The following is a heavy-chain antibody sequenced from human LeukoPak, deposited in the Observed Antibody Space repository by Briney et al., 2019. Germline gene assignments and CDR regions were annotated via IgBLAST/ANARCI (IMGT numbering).Heavy chain of an antibody. D-gene: IGHD2-15*01. V-gene: IGHV1-18*01. CDR2: ISAYNGNT. J-gene: IGHJ5*02. CDR1: GYTFTSYG. Sequence: ASVKVSCKASGYTFTSYGISWVRPAPGQGLEWMGWISAYNGNTNYAQKLQGRVTMTTDTSTSTAYMELRSLRSDDTAVYYCARVRREVKGVVAATQISNWFDPWGQGTLVTVSS. CDR3: ARVRREVKGVVAATQISNWFDP.